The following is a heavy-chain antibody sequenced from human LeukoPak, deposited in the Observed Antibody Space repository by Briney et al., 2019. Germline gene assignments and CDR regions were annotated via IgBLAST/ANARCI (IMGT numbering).Heavy chain of an antibody. CDR2: ISGSGGST. Sequence: GGALRLSCAASGFTFSSYGMSWVRQAPGKGLEWVSAISGSGGSTYYADSVKGRFTISRDNSKNTLYLQMNSLRAEDTAVYYCAKSPSSMPFDPWGQGTLVTVSS. V-gene: IGHV3-23*01. J-gene: IGHJ5*02. CDR1: GFTFSSYG. CDR3: AKSPSSMPFDP. D-gene: IGHD6-13*01.